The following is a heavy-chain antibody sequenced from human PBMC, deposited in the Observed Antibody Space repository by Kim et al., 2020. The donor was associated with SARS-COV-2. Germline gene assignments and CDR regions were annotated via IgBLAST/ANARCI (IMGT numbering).Heavy chain of an antibody. CDR2: ISYDGINK. J-gene: IGHJ4*02. D-gene: IGHD2-2*01. V-gene: IGHV3-30-3*01. Sequence: GGSLRLSCAASGFTFSAYAMHWVRQAPGKGLEWLSIISYDGINKHYADSVNGRFTISRDNSKNTLYLQMNSLRVEDTAVYSCVRPGPGYCSSITCYGGFDYWGQGTLVTVSS. CDR3: VRPGPGYCSSITCYGGFDY. CDR1: GFTFSAYA.